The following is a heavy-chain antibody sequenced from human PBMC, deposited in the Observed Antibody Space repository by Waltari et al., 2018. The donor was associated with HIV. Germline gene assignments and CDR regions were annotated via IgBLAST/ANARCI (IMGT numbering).Heavy chain of an antibody. D-gene: IGHD6-19*01. CDR1: GGSFSGYY. CDR2: VNHVGRT. Sequence: QVHLEQWGTGLLRPSETLSLTCAVYGGSFSGYYWSWIRHSPGRGLEWIGEVNHVGRTNYRPSLKGRVTVSVDTSKNQFSLTMRSVTAADTAVDYCARDSAPGLAVDDDDGEFFYYGLDVWGQGTTVTVSS. CDR3: ARDSAPGLAVDDDDGEFFYYGLDV. J-gene: IGHJ6*01. V-gene: IGHV4-34*01.